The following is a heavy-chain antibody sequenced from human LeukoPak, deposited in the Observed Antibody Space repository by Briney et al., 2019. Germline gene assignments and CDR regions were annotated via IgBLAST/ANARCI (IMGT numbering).Heavy chain of an antibody. V-gene: IGHV1-2*02. J-gene: IGHJ4*02. D-gene: IGHD3-10*01. CDR3: ARDNYGSGSYYKY. CDR2: INPNNGGT. Sequence: GASVKVSCKASGYTFSDYYMHWVRQAPGQGLEWMGWINPNNGGTNYAQKFQGRVSMTRDTSISTVYMEVRRLRSDDTAVYYCARDNYGSGSYYKYRGQGTLVTVSS. CDR1: GYTFSDYY.